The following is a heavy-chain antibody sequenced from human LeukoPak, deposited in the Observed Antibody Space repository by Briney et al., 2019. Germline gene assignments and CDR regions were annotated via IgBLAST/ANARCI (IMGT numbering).Heavy chain of an antibody. V-gene: IGHV1-2*02. CDR2: INPNSGGT. J-gene: IGHJ4*02. Sequence: GASVKVSCKASGYTLTGYYMHWVRQAPGQGLEWMGWINPNSGGTNYAQKFQGRVTMTRDTSISTAYMELSRLRSDDTAVYYCARDRPGIAVADVFDYWGQGTLVTVSS. CDR3: ARDRPGIAVADVFDY. CDR1: GYTLTGYY. D-gene: IGHD6-19*01.